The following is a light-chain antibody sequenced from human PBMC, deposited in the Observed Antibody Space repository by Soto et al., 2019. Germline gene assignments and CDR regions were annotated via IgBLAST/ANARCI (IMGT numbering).Light chain of an antibody. CDR3: SSYAGNNNLYV. Sequence: QSALAQPPSASGSPGQSVTISCTGTSSDVGTYNYVSWYQQDPGKAPKLMIYEVNKRPAGVPDRFSGSKSGIMASLTVSGLQAEDEADYYCSSYAGNNNLYVFGTGTKV. V-gene: IGLV2-8*01. J-gene: IGLJ1*01. CDR2: EVN. CDR1: SSDVGTYNY.